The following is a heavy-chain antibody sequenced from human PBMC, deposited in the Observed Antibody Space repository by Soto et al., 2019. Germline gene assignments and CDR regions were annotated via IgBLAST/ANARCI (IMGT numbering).Heavy chain of an antibody. Sequence: ASVKVSCKASGGTFSSYAISWVRQAPGQGLEWMGGIIPIFGTANYAQKFQGRVTITADESTSTAYMELSSLRSEDTAVYYCARGFRYGSGSYYNVAPRKYNWFDPWGQGTLVTVSS. CDR2: IIPIFGTA. CDR3: ARGFRYGSGSYYNVAPRKYNWFDP. V-gene: IGHV1-69*13. CDR1: GGTFSSYA. J-gene: IGHJ5*02. D-gene: IGHD3-10*01.